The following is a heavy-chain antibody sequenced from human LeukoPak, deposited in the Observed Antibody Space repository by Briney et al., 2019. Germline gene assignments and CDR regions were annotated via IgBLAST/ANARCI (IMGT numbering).Heavy chain of an antibody. D-gene: IGHD3-10*01. J-gene: IGHJ4*02. CDR1: GFTFSSYA. CDR3: AKSGSGSYYNDGFDY. V-gene: IGHV3-23*01. CDR2: ISGSGGST. Sequence: GGSLRLSCAASGFTFSSYAMSWVRQAPGKGLEWVSAISGSGGSTYYADSVKGRFTISRDNSKNTLYLQMNSLRAEDTAVYYCAKSGSGSYYNDGFDYWGQGTLVTVSS.